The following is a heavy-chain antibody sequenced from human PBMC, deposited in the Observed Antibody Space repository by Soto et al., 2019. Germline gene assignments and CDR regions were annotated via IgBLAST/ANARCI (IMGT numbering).Heavy chain of an antibody. Sequence: QVQLVQSGAEVKKPGSSVKVSCEASGGTFTSYIFTWVRQAPGQGLEWMGRSIPIQGTADYAVKFHDRVTMNADKATNTAYMELRSRRPDDTAVSYCAKSLVFVDPAYMDVLGKGTTVTVSS. CDR1: GGTFTSYI. V-gene: IGHV1-69*08. CDR3: AKSLVFVDPAYMDV. CDR2: SIPIQGTA. J-gene: IGHJ6*03. D-gene: IGHD2-21*01.